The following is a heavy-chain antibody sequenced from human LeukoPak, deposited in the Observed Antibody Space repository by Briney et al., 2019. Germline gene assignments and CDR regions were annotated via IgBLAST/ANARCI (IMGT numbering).Heavy chain of an antibody. V-gene: IGHV3-20*04. CDR2: INWNGGST. Sequence: PGGSLRLSCAASGFTFDDYGMSWVRQAPGKGLEWVSGINWNGGSTGYADSVKGRFTISRDNAKNSLYLQMNSLRAEDTALYYCARDQKAYCGGDCYSGAFDIWGQGTMVTVSS. CDR1: GFTFDDYG. CDR3: ARDQKAYCGGDCYSGAFDI. J-gene: IGHJ3*02. D-gene: IGHD2-21*02.